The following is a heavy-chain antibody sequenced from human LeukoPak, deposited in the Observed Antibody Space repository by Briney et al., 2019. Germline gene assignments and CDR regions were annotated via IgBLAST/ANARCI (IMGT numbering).Heavy chain of an antibody. Sequence: GGSLRLSCAASGFTFSDYGMSWVRQAPGKGLEWLSGISGSGGGAYYADSVKGRFTISRDNAKNSLYLQMNSLRAEDTAVYYCARGVGSATLFDYWGQGTLVTVSS. CDR1: GFTFSDYG. V-gene: IGHV3-23*01. D-gene: IGHD1-26*01. CDR2: ISGSGGGA. CDR3: ARGVGSATLFDY. J-gene: IGHJ4*02.